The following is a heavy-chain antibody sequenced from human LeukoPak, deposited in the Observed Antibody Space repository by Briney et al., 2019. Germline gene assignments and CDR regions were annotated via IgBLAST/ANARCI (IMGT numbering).Heavy chain of an antibody. CDR1: GGSISSSSNY. CDR2: IYYSGST. D-gene: IGHD6-19*01. J-gene: IGHJ5*02. V-gene: IGHV4-39*07. CDR3: AREPGSGWYHNWFDP. Sequence: SSETLSLTCTVSGGSISSSSNYWGWIRQPPGKGLEWIGSIYYSGSTYYNPSLKSRVTISVDTSKNQFSLKLSSVTAADTAVYYCAREPGSGWYHNWFDPWGQGNLVTVSS.